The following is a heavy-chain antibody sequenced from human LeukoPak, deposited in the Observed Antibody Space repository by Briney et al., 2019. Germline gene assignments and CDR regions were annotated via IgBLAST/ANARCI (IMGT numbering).Heavy chain of an antibody. V-gene: IGHV7-4-1*02. CDR3: AREVLRFDY. J-gene: IGHJ4*02. Sequence: ASVKVSCKASGYTFTSNSMNWVRQAPGQGLEWMGWINTRTGNPTYAQGFTGRFVFSLDTPVSTAYLQISSLKAEDTAVYYCAREVLRFDYWGQGTLVTVSS. CDR1: GYTFTSNS. CDR2: INTRTGNP.